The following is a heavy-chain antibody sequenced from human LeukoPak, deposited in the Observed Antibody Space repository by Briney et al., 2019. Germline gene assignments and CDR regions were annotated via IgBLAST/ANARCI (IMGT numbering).Heavy chain of an antibody. J-gene: IGHJ5*02. D-gene: IGHD6-19*01. CDR1: GGSISNFY. CDR3: VRGNGWYYP. V-gene: IGHV4-59*08. CDR2: IFYSGSA. Sequence: SETLSLTCTVSGGSISNFYWSWIRQPPGKGLEWIGYIFYSGSANYNPSLKSRVTISVDTSKNQFSLRLTSVTAADTAVYYCVRGNGWYYPWGQGTLVTVSS.